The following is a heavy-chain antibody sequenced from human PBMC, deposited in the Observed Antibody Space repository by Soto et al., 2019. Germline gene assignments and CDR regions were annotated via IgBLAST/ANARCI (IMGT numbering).Heavy chain of an antibody. CDR3: AAGTRSGYSYGDGRDFFYYDMDV. Sequence: ASVKVSCKASGFTFRTSAVQWVRQARGQRLEWVGWIVLGSGNTNSTQKLHNRVTITRDLSTRTVYMDLGSLRFDDTAVYYCAAGTRSGYSYGDGRDFFYYDMDVWGQGTTVTVSS. V-gene: IGHV1-58*01. CDR2: IVLGSGNT. D-gene: IGHD5-18*01. CDR1: GFTFRTSA. J-gene: IGHJ6*02.